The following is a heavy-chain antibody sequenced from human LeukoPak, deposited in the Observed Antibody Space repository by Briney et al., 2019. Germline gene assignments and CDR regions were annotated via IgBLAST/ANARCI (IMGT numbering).Heavy chain of an antibody. Sequence: PGGSLRLSCAASGFDFSTYAINWVRQVPGKGLEWVSSISTMSNYIFYGDSVKGRFTISRDNARNSVYLQMNSLRPEDTAVYYCSRDRLGGLDLWGQGTLVTVSS. V-gene: IGHV3-21*01. J-gene: IGHJ5*02. D-gene: IGHD5-12*01. CDR2: ISTMSNYI. CDR1: GFDFSTYA. CDR3: SRDRLGGLDL.